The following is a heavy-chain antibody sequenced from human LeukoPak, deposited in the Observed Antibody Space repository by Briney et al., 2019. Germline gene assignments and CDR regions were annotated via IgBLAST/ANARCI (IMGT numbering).Heavy chain of an antibody. CDR3: AKDMGGFDY. CDR2: ISGSGGST. Sequence: GGSLRLSCTGSGFTFGHYALAWVRQAPGKGLEWVSAISGSGGSTYYADSVKGRFTISRDNSKNTLYLQMNSLRAEDTAVYYCAKDMGGFDYWGQGTLVTVS. J-gene: IGHJ4*02. V-gene: IGHV3-23*01. D-gene: IGHD3-16*01. CDR1: GFTFGHYA.